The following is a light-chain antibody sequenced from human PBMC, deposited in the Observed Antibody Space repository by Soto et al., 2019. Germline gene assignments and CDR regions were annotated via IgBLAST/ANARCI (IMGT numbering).Light chain of an antibody. CDR2: DAS. CDR1: QSVSSY. CDR3: QQRRNWPPYT. J-gene: IGKJ2*01. Sequence: EIVLTQSPATLSLSPGERATLSCRASQSVSSYLAWYQQKPGQAPRLLIYDASNRATGIPARFSGSGSGTDCTLTIISLEPEDFAVNYCQQRRNWPPYTFGQGTKLEIK. V-gene: IGKV3-11*01.